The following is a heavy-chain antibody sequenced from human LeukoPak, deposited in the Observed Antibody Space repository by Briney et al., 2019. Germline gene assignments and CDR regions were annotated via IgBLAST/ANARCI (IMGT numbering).Heavy chain of an antibody. J-gene: IGHJ3*02. Sequence: PSETLSLTCAVSGYSISSGYYWGWIRQPPGKGLEWIGSIYHSGSTYYNPSLKSRVTISVDTSKNQFSLKLSSVTAADTAVYYCATLSGGYCSSTSCYIDADAFDIWGQGTMVTVSS. CDR3: ATLSGGYCSSTSCYIDADAFDI. V-gene: IGHV4-38-2*01. CDR1: GYSISSGYY. CDR2: IYHSGST. D-gene: IGHD2-2*02.